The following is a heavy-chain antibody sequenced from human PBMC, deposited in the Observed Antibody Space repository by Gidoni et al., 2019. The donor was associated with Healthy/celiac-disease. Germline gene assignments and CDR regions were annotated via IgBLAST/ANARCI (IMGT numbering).Heavy chain of an antibody. D-gene: IGHD3-9*01. CDR3: ARDHDILTGPYYYGMDV. Sequence: GRVTITADESTSTAYMELSSLRSEDTAVYYCARDHDILTGPYYYGMDVWGQGTTVTVSS. V-gene: IGHV1-69*01. J-gene: IGHJ6*02.